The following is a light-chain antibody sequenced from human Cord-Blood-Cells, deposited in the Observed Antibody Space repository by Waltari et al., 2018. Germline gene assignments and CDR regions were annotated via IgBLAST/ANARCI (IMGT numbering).Light chain of an antibody. CDR2: DAS. Sequence: EIVLTQSPATLSSYPGETATLSCRASLSVSSYLAWYQQKHVQAPRLLIYDASNSATGSPARVSGSGSEIDFTLSIISLEPEDFAVYYCQQRSNWPPTFGPGTKVDIK. CDR3: QQRSNWPPT. J-gene: IGKJ3*01. CDR1: LSVSSY. V-gene: IGKV3-11*01.